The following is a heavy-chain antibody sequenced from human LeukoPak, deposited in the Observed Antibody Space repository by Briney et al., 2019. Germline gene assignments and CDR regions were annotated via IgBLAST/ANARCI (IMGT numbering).Heavy chain of an antibody. CDR2: IYPGDSDT. J-gene: IGHJ5*02. V-gene: IGHV5-51*01. D-gene: IGHD7-27*01. Sequence: GESLKISCKHSEYSFPNYWIGWVRQMPGKGLEWMGIIYPGDSDTRYSPSFQGQVTISADKSISTAYLQWSSLKASDTAMYYCARSRLAGDGGNWFDPWGQGTLVTVSS. CDR1: EYSFPNYW. CDR3: ARSRLAGDGGNWFDP.